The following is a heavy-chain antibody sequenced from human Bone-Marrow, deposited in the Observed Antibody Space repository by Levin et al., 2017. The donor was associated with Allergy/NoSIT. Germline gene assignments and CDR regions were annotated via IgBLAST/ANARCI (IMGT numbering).Heavy chain of an antibody. D-gene: IGHD2-21*02. CDR2: INPSGGST. CDR3: ARDRLLVVVTAKPRSGATDYYDYGMDV. CDR1: GYTFTSYY. V-gene: IGHV1-46*01. Sequence: GESLKISCKASGYTFTSYYMHWVRQAPGQGLEWMGIINPSGGSTSYAQKFQGRVTMTRDTSTSTVYMELSSLRSEDTAVYYCARDRLLVVVTAKPRSGATDYYDYGMDVWGQGTTVTVSS. J-gene: IGHJ6*02.